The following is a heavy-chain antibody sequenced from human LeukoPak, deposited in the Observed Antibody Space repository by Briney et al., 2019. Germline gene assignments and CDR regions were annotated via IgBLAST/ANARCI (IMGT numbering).Heavy chain of an antibody. Sequence: SETLSLTCTVSGGSISSYYWSWIRQPPGKGLEWIGYIYYSGSTNYNPSLKSRVTISVDTSKNQFSLKLSSATAADTAVYYCARGFIAVAGPYFDYWGQGTLVTVSS. CDR1: GGSISSYY. D-gene: IGHD6-19*01. CDR3: ARGFIAVAGPYFDY. CDR2: IYYSGST. V-gene: IGHV4-59*01. J-gene: IGHJ4*02.